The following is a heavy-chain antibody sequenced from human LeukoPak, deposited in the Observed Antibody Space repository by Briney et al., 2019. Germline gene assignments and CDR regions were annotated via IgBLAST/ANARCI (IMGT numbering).Heavy chain of an antibody. CDR3: ARDLGGHIVVVTANDAFDI. Sequence: GGSLRLSCAASGFTFSTYSMNWVRQAPGKGLEWVSSISSSSDYIYYADSVKGRFTISRDNARNSLYLQMNSLRAEDTAVYYCARDLGGHIVVVTANDAFDIWGQGTMVTVSS. V-gene: IGHV3-21*01. J-gene: IGHJ3*02. D-gene: IGHD2-21*02. CDR2: ISSSSDYI. CDR1: GFTFSTYS.